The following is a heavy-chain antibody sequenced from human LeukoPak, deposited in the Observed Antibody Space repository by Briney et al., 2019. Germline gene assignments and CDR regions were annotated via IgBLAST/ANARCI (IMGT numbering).Heavy chain of an antibody. J-gene: IGHJ6*03. CDR3: ASQYAWELLRPRYYYMDV. CDR2: ISAYNGNT. D-gene: IGHD1-26*01. Sequence: ASVKVSCKASGYTFTDNYMHWVRQAPGQGLEWMGWISAYNGNTNYAQKLQGRVTMTTDTSTSTAYMELSSLRSEDTAVYYCASQYAWELLRPRYYYMDVWGKGTTVTISS. CDR1: GYTFTDNY. V-gene: IGHV1-18*04.